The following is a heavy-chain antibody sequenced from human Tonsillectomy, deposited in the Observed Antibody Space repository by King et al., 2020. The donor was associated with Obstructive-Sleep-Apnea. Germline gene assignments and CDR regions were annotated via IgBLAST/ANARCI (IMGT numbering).Heavy chain of an antibody. CDR3: AKDIINYDSLTGPVDY. J-gene: IGHJ4*02. D-gene: IGHD3-9*01. CDR1: GFTFRSYA. CDR2: ISGSGGGT. V-gene: IGHV3-23*04. Sequence: VQLVESGGGLVQPGGSLRLSCAGSGFTFRSYAMSWVRQAPGKGLEGVSGISGSGGGTYYADSVKGRFTISRDNSKHTLYLQMNSLRAEDTAVYYCAKDIINYDSLTGPVDYWGQGTLVTVSS.